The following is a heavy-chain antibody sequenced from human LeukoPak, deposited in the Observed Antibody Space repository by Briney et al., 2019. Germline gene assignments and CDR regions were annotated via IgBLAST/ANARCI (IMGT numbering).Heavy chain of an antibody. CDR1: GFTFSSYG. D-gene: IGHD4-11*01. J-gene: IGHJ4*02. V-gene: IGHV3-30*18. CDR2: ISYDGSNK. CDR3: AKEGDYSNYYDY. Sequence: GGSLRLSCAASGFTFSSYGMHWVRQAPGEGLEWVAVISYDGSNKYYADSVKGRFTISRDNSKNTLYLQMNSLRAEDTAVYYYAKEGDYSNYYDYWGQGTLVTVSS.